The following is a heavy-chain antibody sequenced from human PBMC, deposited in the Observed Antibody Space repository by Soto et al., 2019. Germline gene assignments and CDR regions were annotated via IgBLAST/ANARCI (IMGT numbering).Heavy chain of an antibody. CDR1: GYTFTSYY. CDR3: AKDRGTYYYDSSGPNYGMDV. V-gene: IGHV1-46*01. D-gene: IGHD3-22*01. Sequence: ASVKVSCKASGYTFTSYYMHWVRQAPGQGLEWMGIINPSGGSTSYAQKFQGRVTMTRDTSTSTVYMELSSLRSEDTAVYYCAKDRGTYYYDSSGPNYGMDVWGQGTTVTVSS. J-gene: IGHJ6*02. CDR2: INPSGGST.